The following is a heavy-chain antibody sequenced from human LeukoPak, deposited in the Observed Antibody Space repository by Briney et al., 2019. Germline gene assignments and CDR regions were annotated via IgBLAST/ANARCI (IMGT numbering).Heavy chain of an antibody. CDR2: ISGSGDST. D-gene: IGHD2-15*01. CDR3: AKGRYCSGGNCYGAQSLIDY. CDR1: GFTFSSYA. V-gene: IGHV3-23*01. J-gene: IGHJ4*02. Sequence: GGSLRLSCAASGFTFSSYAMSWVRQAPGKGLEWVSAISGSGDSTNYADSVKGRFTIARDNSKNTLYLQMDSLRAEDTAVYYCAKGRYCSGGNCYGAQSLIDYWGQGTLVTVSS.